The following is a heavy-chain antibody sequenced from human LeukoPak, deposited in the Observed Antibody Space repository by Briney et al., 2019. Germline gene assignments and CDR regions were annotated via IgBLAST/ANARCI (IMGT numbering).Heavy chain of an antibody. CDR3: ARAGNYYTSGNYLGY. J-gene: IGHJ4*02. D-gene: IGHD3-10*01. CDR1: GGSISGYY. V-gene: IGHV4-59*01. Sequence: PSETLSLTCTVSGGSISGYYWNWIRQPPGKGLEWIGYIYHRGSANYNPSLKSRVAISLDTSNNQFSLKLSSVTAADTAVYYCARAGNYYTSGNYLGYWGQGTLVTVSS. CDR2: IYHRGSA.